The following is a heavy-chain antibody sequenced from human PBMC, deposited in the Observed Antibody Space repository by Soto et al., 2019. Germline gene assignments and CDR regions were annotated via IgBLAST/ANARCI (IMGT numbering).Heavy chain of an antibody. CDR3: ARQNQQQRDYGMDV. Sequence: GESLQISCTGSGYSLTSYWISWVRQMPGKGLEWMGRIDPSDSYTNYSPSFQGHVTISADKSISTAYLQWSSLKASDTAMYYCARQNQQQRDYGMDVWGQGTTVTVSS. CDR2: IDPSDSYT. V-gene: IGHV5-10-1*01. J-gene: IGHJ6*02. CDR1: GYSLTSYW. D-gene: IGHD6-13*01.